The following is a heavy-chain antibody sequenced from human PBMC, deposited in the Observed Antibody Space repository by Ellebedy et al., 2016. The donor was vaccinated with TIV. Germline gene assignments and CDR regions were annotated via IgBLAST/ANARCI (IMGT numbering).Heavy chain of an antibody. CDR2: IYYGGST. Sequence: SETLSLXCNVFGDSISSVSDYWGWIRQPPGKGLEWIGSIYYGGSTYYNPSLENRVTISVDSSKSQFSLKMTSVTAADTAVYYCARHGQFDYWGQGTLVTVSS. J-gene: IGHJ4*02. V-gene: IGHV4-39*01. CDR3: ARHGQFDY. CDR1: GDSISSVSDY.